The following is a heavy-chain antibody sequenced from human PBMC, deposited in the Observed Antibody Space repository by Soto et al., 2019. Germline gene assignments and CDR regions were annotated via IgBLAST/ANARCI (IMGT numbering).Heavy chain of an antibody. V-gene: IGHV3-30*18. CDR3: AKDTNYDFWSGDNWFDP. J-gene: IGHJ5*02. CDR1: GFTFSSYG. D-gene: IGHD3-3*01. Sequence: GGSLRLSCAASGFTFSSYGMHWVRQAPGKGLEWVAVISYDGSNKYYADSVKGRFTISRDNSKNTLYLQMNSLRAEDTAVYYCAKDTNYDFWSGDNWFDPWGQGTLVTVSS. CDR2: ISYDGSNK.